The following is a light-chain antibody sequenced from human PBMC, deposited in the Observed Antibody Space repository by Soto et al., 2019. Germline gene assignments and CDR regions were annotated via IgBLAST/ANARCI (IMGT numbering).Light chain of an antibody. Sequence: QSVLTQSPSVSAAPGQTVTISCSGTSSNIGSNYVSWYQLLPETAPKLLIYDNFKRPSGIPDRFSGSKSGTSATLVITGLQTGDEADHYCGTWESSRNWVFGGGTKLTVL. CDR2: DNF. CDR3: GTWESSRNWV. J-gene: IGLJ3*02. CDR1: SSNIGSNY. V-gene: IGLV1-51*01.